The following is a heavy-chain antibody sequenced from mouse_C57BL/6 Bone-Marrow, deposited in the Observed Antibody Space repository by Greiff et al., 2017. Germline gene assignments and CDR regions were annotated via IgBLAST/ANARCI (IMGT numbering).Heavy chain of an antibody. D-gene: IGHD3-3*01. J-gene: IGHJ4*01. CDR2: ISSGGSYT. CDR3: ARLAGYYAMDY. Sequence: EVQRVESGGDLVKPGGSLKLSCAASGFTFSSYGLSWVRQTPDKRLEWVATISSGGSYTYYPDSVKGRFTISRDNAKNTLYLQMRSLKSEDTAMYYCARLAGYYAMDYWGQGTSVTVSS. CDR1: GFTFSSYG. V-gene: IGHV5-6*01.